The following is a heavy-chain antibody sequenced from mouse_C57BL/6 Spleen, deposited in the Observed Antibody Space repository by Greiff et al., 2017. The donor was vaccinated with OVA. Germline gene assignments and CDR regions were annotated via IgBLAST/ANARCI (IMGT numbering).Heavy chain of an antibody. J-gene: IGHJ2*01. V-gene: IGHV8-2*01. Sequence: QVPLKVSGPGILQPSQTLSLACTFSGFSLSTSGLGLSWLRKPSGKALVWLVSIWNNANYYNPSLKSRLTITKETSNYQVFLRLTRVDTADSATYYGAWRAPDHLDYWGQGTTLTVSS. CDR3: WRAPDHLDY. CDR2: WNNANY. CDR1: FSLSTSGLGL.